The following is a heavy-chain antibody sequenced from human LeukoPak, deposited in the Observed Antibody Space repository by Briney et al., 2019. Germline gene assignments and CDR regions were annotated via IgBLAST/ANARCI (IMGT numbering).Heavy chain of an antibody. CDR2: IRYDGSNK. V-gene: IGHV3-30*02. D-gene: IGHD3-22*01. CDR1: GFTFNSYG. J-gene: IGHJ4*02. Sequence: PGGSLRLSCVGSGFTFNSYGMHWVRQAPGKGLEWVAFIRYDGSNKYYADSVKGRFTISRDNSKNTLYLQMNSLRAEDTAVYYCAKDLVDYYDSSGSYFDYWGQGTLVTVSS. CDR3: AKDLVDYYDSSGSYFDY.